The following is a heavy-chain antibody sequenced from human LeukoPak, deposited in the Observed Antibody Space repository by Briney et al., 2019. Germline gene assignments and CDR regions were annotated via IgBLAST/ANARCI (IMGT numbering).Heavy chain of an antibody. CDR1: GFTFSSYR. V-gene: IGHV3-7*01. CDR3: ARTRRTGATQYYFDY. J-gene: IGHJ4*02. D-gene: IGHD1-26*01. Sequence: GGSLRLSCAASGFTFSSYRMSWVRQAPGKGLEWVANIKQDGSEKYYVDSVKGRFTISRDNAKISLYLQMNSLRAEDTAVYYCARTRRTGATQYYFDYWGQGTLVTVSS. CDR2: IKQDGSEK.